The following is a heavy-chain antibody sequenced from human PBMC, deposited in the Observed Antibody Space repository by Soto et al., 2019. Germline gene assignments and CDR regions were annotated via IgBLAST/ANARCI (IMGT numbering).Heavy chain of an antibody. V-gene: IGHV3-11*01. D-gene: IGHD2-15*01. CDR3: ARARRRGGYYYYYYMDV. CDR1: GFTFSDDY. Sequence: QMQLVESGGGLVKPGGSLRVSCAASGFTFSDDYMSWIRQAPGKGLEWVSYISSSGDTIYYADSVKGRFTISRDNSNNALDLQMNRLRAEDTAVYYCARARRRGGYYYYYYMDVWGKGTTVTVSS. CDR2: ISSSGDTI. J-gene: IGHJ6*03.